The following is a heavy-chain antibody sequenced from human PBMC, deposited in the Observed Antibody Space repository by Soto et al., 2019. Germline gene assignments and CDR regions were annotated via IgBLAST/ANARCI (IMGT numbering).Heavy chain of an antibody. Sequence: SETLSLTCSVSGGSMSKFYWSWIRKTAGKGLEWMGRVYATGTSDYNPSLRSRIAMSVDISKKTFSLRLRSVTAADTGVYYCVRDGSKTLRDCFDPWGQGILVTVSS. CDR2: VYATGTS. J-gene: IGHJ5*02. CDR1: GGSMSKFY. V-gene: IGHV4-4*07. D-gene: IGHD4-17*01. CDR3: VRDGSKTLRDCFDP.